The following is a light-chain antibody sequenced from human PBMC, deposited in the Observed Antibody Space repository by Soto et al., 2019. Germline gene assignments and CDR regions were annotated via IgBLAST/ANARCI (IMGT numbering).Light chain of an antibody. Sequence: QSVLTQPPSASGTPGQRVTISCSGSSSNIGGNTVNWYQHLPGTAPKLLMYSDNQRPSGVPDRFSGSKSGTSASLAISGLQSEDEADYYCATCDDSLNGPVFGGGTKLTVL. CDR3: ATCDDSLNGPV. J-gene: IGLJ2*01. CDR2: SDN. V-gene: IGLV1-44*01. CDR1: SSNIGGNT.